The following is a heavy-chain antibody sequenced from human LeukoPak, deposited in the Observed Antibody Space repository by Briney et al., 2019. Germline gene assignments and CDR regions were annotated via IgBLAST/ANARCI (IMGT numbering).Heavy chain of an antibody. D-gene: IGHD5-18*01. V-gene: IGHV4-59*08. CDR2: IYYSGST. CDR3: ARLGSYGYGYYYGMDV. J-gene: IGHJ6*02. CDR1: GGSISSYY. Sequence: SETLSLTCTVSGGSISSYYWSWIRQPPGRGLEWITYIYYSGSTNYNPSLKSRVTISVDTSKNQFSLKLSSVTAADTAVYYCARLGSYGYGYYYGMDVWGQGTTVTVSS.